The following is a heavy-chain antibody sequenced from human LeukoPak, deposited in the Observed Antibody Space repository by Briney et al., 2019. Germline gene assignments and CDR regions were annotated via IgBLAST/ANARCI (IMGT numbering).Heavy chain of an antibody. CDR2: ISSNGGST. Sequence: PGGSLRLSCSASGFTFSRYAMHWVRQAPGKGLEYVSAISSNGGSTYYADSVKGRFTISRDNSRNTLHLQMSSLRVEDTAVYYCVKDSGSGSYFDYWGQGTLVTVSS. V-gene: IGHV3-64D*06. J-gene: IGHJ4*02. D-gene: IGHD3-10*01. CDR3: VKDSGSGSYFDY. CDR1: GFTFSRYA.